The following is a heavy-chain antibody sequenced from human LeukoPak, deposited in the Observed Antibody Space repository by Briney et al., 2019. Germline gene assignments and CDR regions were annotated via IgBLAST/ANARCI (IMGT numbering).Heavy chain of an antibody. D-gene: IGHD6-13*01. CDR2: ISSSGTTM. CDR3: AKNGYRSSWYLDS. V-gene: IGHV3-48*03. J-gene: IGHJ4*02. Sequence: PGGSLRLSCAASGFTFSSYEMNWVRQASGMGLEWVSYISSSGTTMFYADSVKGRFTISRDNAKKSLYLQMNSLRAEDTAVYYCAKNGYRSSWYLDSWGQGTLVTVSS. CDR1: GFTFSSYE.